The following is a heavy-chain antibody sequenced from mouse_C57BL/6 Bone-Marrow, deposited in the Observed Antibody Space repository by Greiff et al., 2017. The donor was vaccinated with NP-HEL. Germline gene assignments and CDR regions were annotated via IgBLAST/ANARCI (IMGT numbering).Heavy chain of an antibody. J-gene: IGHJ2*01. V-gene: IGHV5-9*01. CDR1: GFTFSSYT. D-gene: IGHD4-1*01. Sequence: DVTLVESGGGLVKPGGSLKPPCAASGFTFSSYTMSSVRQTPEKRLEWVATISGGGGNTYYPDSVKGRFTISRDNAKNTLYLQMSSLRSEDTALYYCTRQVTGYFDYWGQGTTLTVSS. CDR3: TRQVTGYFDY. CDR2: ISGGGGNT.